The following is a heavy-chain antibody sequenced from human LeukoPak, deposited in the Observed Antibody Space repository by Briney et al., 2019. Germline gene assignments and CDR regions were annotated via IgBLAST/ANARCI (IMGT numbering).Heavy chain of an antibody. Sequence: GGSLRLSCAASGFTFSSYWMSWVRQAPGKGLEWVSSISGDSTDLYYADSVKGRFTISRDNAKNSLYLQINSLRDEDTAIYYCARRGYYDSSGYDYWGQGTLVTVSS. CDR3: ARRGYYDSSGYDY. D-gene: IGHD3-22*01. V-gene: IGHV3-21*01. J-gene: IGHJ4*02. CDR1: GFTFSSYW. CDR2: ISGDSTDL.